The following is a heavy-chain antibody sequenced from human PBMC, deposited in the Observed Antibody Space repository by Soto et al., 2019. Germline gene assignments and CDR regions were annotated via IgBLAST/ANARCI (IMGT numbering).Heavy chain of an antibody. Sequence: GASVKVSCKASGYTFTSHGISWVRQAPGQGLEWMGWISAYNGNTNYAQKLQGRVTMTTDTSTSTAYMELSRLRSDDTAVYYCARVALYGTHAFDIWGQGTMVTVSS. J-gene: IGHJ3*02. V-gene: IGHV1-18*01. CDR2: ISAYNGNT. CDR3: ARVALYGTHAFDI. D-gene: IGHD3-3*02. CDR1: GYTFTSHG.